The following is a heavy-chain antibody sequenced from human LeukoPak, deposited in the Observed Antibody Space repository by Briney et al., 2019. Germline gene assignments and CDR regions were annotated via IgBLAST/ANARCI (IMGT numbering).Heavy chain of an antibody. J-gene: IGHJ4*02. D-gene: IGHD2-15*01. CDR3: AGGGDCSGGSCPHVY. CDR2: IYYSGST. Sequence: SETLSLTCTVSGGSISSYYWSWIRQPPGKGLEWIGYIYYSGSTNYNPSLKSRVTISVDTSKNQFSLKLSSVTAADTAVYYCAGGGDCSGGSCPHVYWGQRTLVTVSS. CDR1: GGSISSYY. V-gene: IGHV4-59*01.